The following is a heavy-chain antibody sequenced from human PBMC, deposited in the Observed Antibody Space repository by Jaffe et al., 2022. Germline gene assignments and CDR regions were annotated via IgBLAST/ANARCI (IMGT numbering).Heavy chain of an antibody. J-gene: IGHJ4*02. V-gene: IGHV3-23*01. CDR2: ISGSGGSA. CDR3: ARRVNYYFDY. Sequence: EVQLLDSGGGLVQPGGSLRLSCAASGFTFSIHTMSWARQAPGKGLEWVSTISGSGGSAYYADSVKGRFTISRDNSKNTLYLQMNSLTAEDASLYYCARRVNYYFDYWGQGTLVTVSS. CDR1: GFTFSIHT.